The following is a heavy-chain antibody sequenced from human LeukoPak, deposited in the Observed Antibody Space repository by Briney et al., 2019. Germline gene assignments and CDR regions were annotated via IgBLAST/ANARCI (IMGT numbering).Heavy chain of an antibody. CDR2: IWHDASHT. CDR3: AREIFGSGSYLDY. D-gene: IGHD3-10*01. J-gene: IGHJ4*02. V-gene: IGHV3-33*01. CDR1: GFSFSTYA. Sequence: GGSLRLSCAASGFSFSTYAMHWVRQAPGKGLEWVALIWHDASHTFYTDSVKGRFTISRDNSKDTVYLQMNSLGGEDTAVYYCAREIFGSGSYLDYWGQGTLVTVSS.